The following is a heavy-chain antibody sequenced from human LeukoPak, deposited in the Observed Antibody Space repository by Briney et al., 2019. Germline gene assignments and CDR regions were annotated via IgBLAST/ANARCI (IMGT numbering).Heavy chain of an antibody. CDR3: ARHPVQLWSYYYYYMDV. V-gene: IGHV4-38-2*01. CDR2: IYHSGST. D-gene: IGHD5-18*01. CDR1: GYSISSGYY. Sequence: SETLSLTXAVSGYSISSGYYWGWFRQPPGKGLEWIGSIYHSGSTYYNPSLKSRVTISVDTSKNQFSLKLSSVTAADTAVYYCARHPVQLWSYYYYYMDVWGKGTTVTVSS. J-gene: IGHJ6*03.